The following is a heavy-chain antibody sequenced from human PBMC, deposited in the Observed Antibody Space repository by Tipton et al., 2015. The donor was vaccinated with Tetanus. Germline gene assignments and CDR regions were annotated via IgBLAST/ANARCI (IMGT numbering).Heavy chain of an antibody. CDR2: ISNDGSNK. J-gene: IGHJ4*02. Sequence: SLRLSCAASGFTFSTFGVHWVRQAPGKGLEWVAVISNDGSNKYYADSVKGRFTLSRDNSQNTLYLQMNSLKVEDTAVYYCAREDGGPTLDYFDSWGQGALVIVSS. D-gene: IGHD3-16*01. CDR1: GFTFSTFG. CDR3: AREDGGPTLDYFDS. V-gene: IGHV3-30*03.